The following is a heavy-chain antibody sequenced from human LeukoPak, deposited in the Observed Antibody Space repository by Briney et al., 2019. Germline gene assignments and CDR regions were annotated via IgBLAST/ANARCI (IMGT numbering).Heavy chain of an antibody. CDR3: ASGFIGINIRNCSSSSCPGVGDYYYYYMDV. CDR1: GYTFTGYY. CDR2: INPNSGAT. J-gene: IGHJ6*03. Sequence: GASVKVSCKASGYTFTGYYMHWVRQAPGQGLEWMGWINPNSGATKYAQKFQGRVTMTRDTSIRTAYMELSRLRSDDTAVYYCASGFIGINIRNCSSSSCPGVGDYYYYYMDVWGKGTTVTISS. V-gene: IGHV1-2*02. D-gene: IGHD2-2*01.